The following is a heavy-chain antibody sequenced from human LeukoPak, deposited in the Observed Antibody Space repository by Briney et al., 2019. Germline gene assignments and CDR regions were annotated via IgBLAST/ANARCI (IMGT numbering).Heavy chain of an antibody. D-gene: IGHD3-9*01. J-gene: IGHJ6*02. CDR1: GITFSSYS. V-gene: IGHV3-21*01. Sequence: GGSLRLSCAASGITFSSYSMTWVRQAPGKGLEWVSSINSNSNYIYYADSVKGRFTISRDNAKNSLYLQMNSLRAEDTAVYYCARDPPDDILTGSYYYYYGMDVWGQGTTVTVSS. CDR2: INSNSNYI. CDR3: ARDPPDDILTGSYYYYYGMDV.